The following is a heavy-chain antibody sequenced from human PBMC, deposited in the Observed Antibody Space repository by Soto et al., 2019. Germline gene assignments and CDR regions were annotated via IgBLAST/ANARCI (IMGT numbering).Heavy chain of an antibody. CDR1: GGTFSSYT. V-gene: IGHV1-69*02. D-gene: IGHD3-10*01. Sequence: QVQLVQSGAEVKKPGSSVKVSCKASGGTFSSYTISWVRQAPGQGLEWMGRIIPILGIANYAQKFQCRVTITADKSTSTAYMELSSLRSEDTAVYYCARGLGGSGGFYMDVWGKGTTVTVSS. CDR3: ARGLGGSGGFYMDV. CDR2: IIPILGIA. J-gene: IGHJ6*03.